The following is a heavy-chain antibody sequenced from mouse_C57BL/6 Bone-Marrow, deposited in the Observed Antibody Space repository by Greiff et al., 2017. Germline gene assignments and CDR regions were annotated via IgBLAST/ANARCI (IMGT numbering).Heavy chain of an antibody. J-gene: IGHJ3*01. CDR3: AREDDGYLWFAY. Sequence: VQLQQSGPELVKPGASVKISCKASGYTFTDYYMNWVKQSHGKSLEWIGDINPNNGGTSYNQKFKGKATLTVDKSSSTAYMELRSLTSEDSAVYYCAREDDGYLWFAYWSQGTLVTVSA. CDR1: GYTFTDYY. CDR2: INPNNGGT. D-gene: IGHD2-3*01. V-gene: IGHV1-26*01.